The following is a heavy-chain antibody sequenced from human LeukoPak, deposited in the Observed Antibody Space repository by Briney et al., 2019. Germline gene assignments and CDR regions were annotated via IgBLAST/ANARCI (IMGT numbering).Heavy chain of an antibody. CDR3: ATGITVADNFDY. CDR1: GYTFTSDT. Sequence: ASVTVSCKASGYTFTSDTMHWVRQAPGQRREWMGWINAGNGNTKYSQKFQGRVTITRETTASTAYMELSGLISEDTAVYYCATGITVADNFDYWGQGPLVTVSS. V-gene: IGHV1-3*01. CDR2: INAGNGNT. D-gene: IGHD6-19*01. J-gene: IGHJ4*02.